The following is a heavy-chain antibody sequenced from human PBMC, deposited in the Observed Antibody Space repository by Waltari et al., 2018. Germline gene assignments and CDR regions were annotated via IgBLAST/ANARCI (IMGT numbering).Heavy chain of an antibody. D-gene: IGHD4-17*01. J-gene: IGHJ4*02. CDR3: AIPYGDYDYFDY. V-gene: IGHV4-38-2*01. Sequence: VQLQGSGPGLVKPSETLSLTCAVSGYPISSGYYWGWIRQPPGKGLEWIGGINHSGSTYYNPSLKSRVTISVDTSKNQFSLKLSSVTAADTAVYYCAIPYGDYDYFDYWGQGTLVTVSS. CDR1: GYPISSGYY. CDR2: INHSGST.